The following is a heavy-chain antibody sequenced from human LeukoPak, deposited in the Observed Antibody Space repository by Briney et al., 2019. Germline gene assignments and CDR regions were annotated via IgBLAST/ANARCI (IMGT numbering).Heavy chain of an antibody. Sequence: ASVKVSCKVSGYTLTELSMHWVRQAPGKGLEWMGGFDPEDGETIYAQKFQGRVTMTEDTSTDTAYMELSSLRSEDTAVYYCATKIPLAAAAGGEYFQHWGQGTLVTVSS. CDR1: GYTLTELS. V-gene: IGHV1-24*01. D-gene: IGHD6-13*01. CDR2: FDPEDGET. J-gene: IGHJ1*01. CDR3: ATKIPLAAAAGGEYFQH.